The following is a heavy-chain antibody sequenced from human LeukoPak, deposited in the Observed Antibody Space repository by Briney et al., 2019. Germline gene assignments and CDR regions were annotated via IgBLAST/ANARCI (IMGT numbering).Heavy chain of an antibody. CDR3: AREYYYDSSGSRLGLFDY. CDR2: INPSGGST. Sequence: ASVKVSCKASGYTFTSYYMHWVRQAPGQGLEWMGIINPSGGSTSYAQKFQGRVTMTRDTSTSTVYMEVSSLRSEDTAVYYCAREYYYDSSGSRLGLFDYWGQGTLVTVSS. J-gene: IGHJ4*02. CDR1: GYTFTSYY. V-gene: IGHV1-46*01. D-gene: IGHD3-22*01.